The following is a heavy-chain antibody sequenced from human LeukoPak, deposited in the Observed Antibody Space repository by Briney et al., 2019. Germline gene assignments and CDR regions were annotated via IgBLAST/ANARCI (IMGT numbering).Heavy chain of an antibody. D-gene: IGHD1-26*01. CDR3: AIDSASYDTDNNFDY. CDR2: INPNSGGT. V-gene: IGHV1-2*02. Sequence: GASVKVSCKASGYTFTGYYMHWVRQAPGQGLEWMGWINPNSGGTNYAQKFQGRVTMTRDTSISTAYMELSRLRSDDTAVYYCAIDSASYDTDNNFDYWGQGTLVTVSS. CDR1: GYTFTGYY. J-gene: IGHJ4*02.